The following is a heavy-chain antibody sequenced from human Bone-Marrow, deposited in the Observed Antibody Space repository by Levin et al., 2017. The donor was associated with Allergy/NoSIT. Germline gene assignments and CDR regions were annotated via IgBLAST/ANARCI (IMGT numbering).Heavy chain of an antibody. J-gene: IGHJ3*02. V-gene: IGHV4-39*07. Sequence: SSETLSLTCALSGGPISSNNYYWGWIRQPPGKGLEWIGNMHYSGSIYHNPSLKSRLTMSVDTSKNQFSLKLSSVTAADTAVYYCVRGLRRITIFGVVIAPGAFDIWGQGTMVTVSS. CDR1: GGPISSNNYY. CDR2: MHYSGSI. D-gene: IGHD3-3*01. CDR3: VRGLRRITIFGVVIAPGAFDI.